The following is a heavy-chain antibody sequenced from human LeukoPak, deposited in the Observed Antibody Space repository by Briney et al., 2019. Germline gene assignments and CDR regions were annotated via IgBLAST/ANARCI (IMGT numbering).Heavy chain of an antibody. D-gene: IGHD3-22*01. CDR3: ARDTRYYYGSSGYSASDY. J-gene: IGHJ4*02. CDR2: VSSSGSTI. Sequence: PGGSLRLSCAASGFTLSSYEMNWVRQAPGKELEWVSYVSSSGSTIYYADSVKGRFTISRDNAKNSLYLQMNSLRAEDTAVYYCARDTRYYYGSSGYSASDYWGQGTLVTVSS. V-gene: IGHV3-48*03. CDR1: GFTLSSYE.